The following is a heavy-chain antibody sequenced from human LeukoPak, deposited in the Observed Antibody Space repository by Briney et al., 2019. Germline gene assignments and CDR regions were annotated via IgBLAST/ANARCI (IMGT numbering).Heavy chain of an antibody. D-gene: IGHD6-13*01. CDR1: GGSFSGYY. J-gene: IGHJ4*02. CDR3: ASQTVRIAAAVH. CDR2: INHSGST. V-gene: IGHV4-34*01. Sequence: SETLSLTCAVYGGSFSGYYWSWIRQPPGKGLEWIGEINHSGSTNYNPSLKSRVTISVDTPKNQFSLKLSSVTAADTAVYYCASQTVRIAAAVHWGQGTLVTVSS.